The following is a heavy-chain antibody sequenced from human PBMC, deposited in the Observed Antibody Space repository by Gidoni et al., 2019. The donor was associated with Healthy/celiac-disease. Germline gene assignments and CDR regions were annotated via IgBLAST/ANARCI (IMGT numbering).Heavy chain of an antibody. CDR2: INPSGGST. V-gene: IGHV1-46*03. Sequence: QVQLVQSGAEVKKPGASVQVSCKASGYTFTSYYMHWVRQVPGQGLEWMGIINPSGGSTSYAQKFQCRVTMTRDTSTSTVYMELSSLRSEDTAVYYCASQGVGAQQAGFDYWGQGTLVTVSS. CDR3: ASQGVGAQQAGFDY. D-gene: IGHD1-26*01. CDR1: GYTFTSYY. J-gene: IGHJ4*02.